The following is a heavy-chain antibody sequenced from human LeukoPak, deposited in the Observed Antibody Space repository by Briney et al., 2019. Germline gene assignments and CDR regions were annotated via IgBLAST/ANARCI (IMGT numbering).Heavy chain of an antibody. Sequence: SETLSLTCTVSGGYIGSYYWSWIRQPAGKGLEWIGRIYTSENTDYNPSLKSRVTMSVDMSTRQFSLRLTSVTAAVTAVYYCAREGDYGDYSKSFYYMDVWGKGTTVTVSS. V-gene: IGHV4-4*07. CDR2: IYTSENT. CDR3: AREGDYGDYSKSFYYMDV. D-gene: IGHD4-17*01. CDR1: GGYIGSYY. J-gene: IGHJ6*03.